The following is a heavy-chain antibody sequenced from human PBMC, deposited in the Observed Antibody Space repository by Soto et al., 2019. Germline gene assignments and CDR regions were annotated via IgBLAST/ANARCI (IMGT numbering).Heavy chain of an antibody. V-gene: IGHV4-59*08. D-gene: IGHD4-17*01. Sequence: SETLSLTCTVSGGSIDTYYWSWIRQPPGKGLEWVGYVFYSGSTNYNPSLESRVTISVDTSKNQFSLKLSSVTAADTAVYYCARQSHPTVDSDYWGQGTLVTVS. CDR2: VFYSGST. CDR1: GGSIDTYY. CDR3: ARQSHPTVDSDY. J-gene: IGHJ4*02.